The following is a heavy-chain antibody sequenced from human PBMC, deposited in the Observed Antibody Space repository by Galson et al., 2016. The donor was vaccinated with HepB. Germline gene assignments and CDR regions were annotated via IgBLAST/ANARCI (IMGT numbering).Heavy chain of an antibody. D-gene: IGHD3-10*01. Sequence: AEVKKPGESLRISCQGSTVNFIRYWISWVRQMPGKGLEWMGRIDPSDSYTKYSPSFQGHVTFSLDKSISTAYLQWSILKASDTAMYYCAIFYFDSGSDYNPDYWGQGTLDTVSS. V-gene: IGHV5-10-1*01. CDR1: TVNFIRYW. CDR2: IDPSDSYT. J-gene: IGHJ4*02. CDR3: AIFYFDSGSDYNPDY.